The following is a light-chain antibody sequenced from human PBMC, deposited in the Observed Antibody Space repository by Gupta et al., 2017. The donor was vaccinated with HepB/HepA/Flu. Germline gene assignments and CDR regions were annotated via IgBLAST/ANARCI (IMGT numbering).Light chain of an antibody. J-gene: IGKJ3*01. V-gene: IGKV1-12*01. Sequence: DMQMTQSPSPRSASVGDRVTITCRASQSVTSWFAWYQQKPGQAPRRLIYGASTWQSGVPSRCSGSSAGTELNLTINSRQPEDFETYYCQQADGFHPIFTFGHGTIVDV. CDR1: QSVTSW. CDR3: QQADGFHPIFT. CDR2: GAS.